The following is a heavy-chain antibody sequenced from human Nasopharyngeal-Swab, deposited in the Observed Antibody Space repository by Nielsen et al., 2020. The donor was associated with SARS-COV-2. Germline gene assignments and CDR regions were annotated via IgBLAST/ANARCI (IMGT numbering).Heavy chain of an antibody. V-gene: IGHV3-7*01. Sequence: GESLKISCADSGFTFSNYWMSWVRQAAGKGLEWVANIKQDGSGSYYVDSVKGRFTISRDDANNSLYLQMNSLRAGDTGVYYCARGGSSFPFDYWGPGTLVTVSS. CDR2: IKQDGSGS. J-gene: IGHJ4*02. CDR3: ARGGSSFPFDY. D-gene: IGHD6-13*01. CDR1: GFTFSNYW.